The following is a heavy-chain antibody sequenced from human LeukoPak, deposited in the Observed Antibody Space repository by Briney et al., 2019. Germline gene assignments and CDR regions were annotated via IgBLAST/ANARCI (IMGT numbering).Heavy chain of an antibody. CDR2: IRSKAYGGTT. Sequence: GGSLRLSCAASGFTFGDYAMSWVRQAPGKGLEWVGFIRSKAYGGTTEYAASVKGRFTISRDDSKSIAYLQMNSLKTEDTAVYYCTRVLPYDILTAPDYWGQGTLVTVSS. J-gene: IGHJ4*02. CDR1: GFTFGDYA. D-gene: IGHD3-9*01. V-gene: IGHV3-49*04. CDR3: TRVLPYDILTAPDY.